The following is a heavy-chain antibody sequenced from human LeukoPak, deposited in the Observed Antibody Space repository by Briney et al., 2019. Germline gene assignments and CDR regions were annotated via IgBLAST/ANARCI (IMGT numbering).Heavy chain of an antibody. V-gene: IGHV3-23*01. CDR3: AKVLYYYDSSGYFVY. CDR2: ISGSGGST. D-gene: IGHD3-22*01. CDR1: GFTFSSYA. J-gene: IGHJ4*02. Sequence: GGSLRLSCAASGFTFSSYAMSWVRQAPGKGLEWVSAISGSGGSTYYADSVKGRFTISRDNSKNTLYLQMNSLRAEDTAVYYCAKVLYYYDSSGYFVYWGQGTLVTVSS.